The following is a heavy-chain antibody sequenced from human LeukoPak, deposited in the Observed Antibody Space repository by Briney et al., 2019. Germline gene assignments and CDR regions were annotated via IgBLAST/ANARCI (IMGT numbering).Heavy chain of an antibody. Sequence: PGGSLRLSCAASGLIFHNYALVWIRRAPGKGPEWVSAILGGGGTFYADAVKGRFTISRDNSKNTLYLQMNSLRAEDTATYYCGQDPNGNYIGAFDFWAEGQWSPSLQ. CDR1: GLIFHNYA. J-gene: IGHJ3*01. D-gene: IGHD4-17*01. V-gene: IGHV3-23*01. CDR2: ILGGGGT. CDR3: GQDPNGNYIGAFDF.